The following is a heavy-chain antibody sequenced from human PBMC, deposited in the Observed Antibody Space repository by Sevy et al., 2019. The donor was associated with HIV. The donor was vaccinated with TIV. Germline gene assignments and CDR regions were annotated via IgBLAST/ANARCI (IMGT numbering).Heavy chain of an antibody. CDR3: AKAHRPYSSGIIDY. CDR2: ISWDGGST. J-gene: IGHJ4*02. D-gene: IGHD6-19*01. V-gene: IGHV3-43*01. Sequence: GGSLRLSCAASGFTFDDYTMHWVRQAPGKGLGWVSLISWDGGSTYYADSVKGRFTISRDNSKNSLYLQMNSLRTEDTALYYCAKAHRPYSSGIIDYWGQGTLVTVSS. CDR1: GFTFDDYT.